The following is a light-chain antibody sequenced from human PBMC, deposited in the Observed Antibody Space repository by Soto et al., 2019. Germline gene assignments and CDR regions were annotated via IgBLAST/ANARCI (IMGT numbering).Light chain of an antibody. J-gene: IGKJ1*01. CDR3: QQSSNWPLT. Sequence: EIVLTQSPATLSLSPGERATLSCRASQSVSSYLAWYQQKPGQAPRLLIYDASNRSTGIPARFSGSGSGTDFTRTISSLEPEDFAVYYCQQSSNWPLTFGQGTKVEIK. CDR1: QSVSSY. CDR2: DAS. V-gene: IGKV3-11*01.